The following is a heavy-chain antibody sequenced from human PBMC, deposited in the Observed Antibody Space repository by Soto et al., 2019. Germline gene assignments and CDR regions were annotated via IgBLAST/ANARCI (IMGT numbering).Heavy chain of an antibody. D-gene: IGHD4-17*01. Sequence: SETLSLTCTVSGGSISSSSYYWCWIRQPPGKGLEWIGYTYYSGSTNYNPSLKSRVTISVDTSKNQFSLKLSSVTAADTAVYYCARSTTTVTTVDYWGQGTLVTVSS. J-gene: IGHJ4*02. CDR3: ARSTTTVTTVDY. CDR1: GGSISSSSYY. CDR2: TYYSGST. V-gene: IGHV4-61*01.